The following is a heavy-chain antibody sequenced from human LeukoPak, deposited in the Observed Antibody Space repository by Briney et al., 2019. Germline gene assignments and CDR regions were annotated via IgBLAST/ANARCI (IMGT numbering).Heavy chain of an antibody. CDR3: ARNNVDVVGARIYDYYGLDV. Sequence: SETLSLTCSVSGGSIGTSYWNWIRQPPGKGLEWLGYIYYSGSTSYNPSLKSRVTMSVDTSKNQFSLKLRSVTPAGTAIYFCARNNVDVVGARIYDYYGLDVWGRGTTVTVS. D-gene: IGHD2-2*03. CDR1: GGSIGTSY. V-gene: IGHV4-59*13. CDR2: IYYSGST. J-gene: IGHJ6*02.